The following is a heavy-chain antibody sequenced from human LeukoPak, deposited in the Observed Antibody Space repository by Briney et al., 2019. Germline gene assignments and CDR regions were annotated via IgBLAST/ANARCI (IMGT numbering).Heavy chain of an antibody. V-gene: IGHV4-59*01. CDR3: ASHYGSGFDY. CDR1: VSSISSYY. CDR2: IYYSGST. J-gene: IGHJ4*02. Sequence: PSETLSLTCTVSVSSISSYYWSWIRQPPGKGLEWIGYIYYSGSTNYNPSLKSRVTISIDTSKNQFSLKLSSVTAADTAMYYCASHYGSGFDYWGQGTLVTVSS. D-gene: IGHD3-10*01.